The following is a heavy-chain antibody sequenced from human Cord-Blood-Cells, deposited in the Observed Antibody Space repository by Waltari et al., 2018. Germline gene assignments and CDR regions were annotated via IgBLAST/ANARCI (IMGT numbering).Heavy chain of an antibody. CDR2: IYYSGST. CDR3: ARLQGGLVDV. CDR1: GCSISSSRYY. Sequence: QLQLQESTPGLVKPSETLSLTSTVSGCSISSSRYYWGWIRQTPGKGVEWIGRIYYSGSTKTSPSFKSRVYISLDTSKTQVSPEQCSVTASDTEGYNRARLQGGLVDVWGQGTTVTVSS. D-gene: IGHD2-15*01. V-gene: IGHV4-39*01. J-gene: IGHJ6*02.